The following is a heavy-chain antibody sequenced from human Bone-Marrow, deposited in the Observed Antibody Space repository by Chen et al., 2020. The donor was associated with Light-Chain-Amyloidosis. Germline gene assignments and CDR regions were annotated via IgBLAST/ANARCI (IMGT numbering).Heavy chain of an antibody. D-gene: IGHD3-10*01. CDR1: GFTFDDYA. V-gene: IGHV3-9*01. J-gene: IGHJ4*02. CDR2: ISWNSDSI. Sequence: EMQLVESGGGLVQPGGSLRLSCAVSGFTFDDYAMHWARQAPGKGLEWVSTISWNSDSIGYADSVKGRFTISRDNAKNSLYLEMNNLRPEDTARYYCAGRSGRDGYWGQGTLVTVSS. CDR3: AGRSGRDGY.